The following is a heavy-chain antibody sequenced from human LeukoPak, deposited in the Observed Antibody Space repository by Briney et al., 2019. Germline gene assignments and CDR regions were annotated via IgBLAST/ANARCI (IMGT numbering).Heavy chain of an antibody. CDR1: GCTFSSYG. Sequence: PGRSLRLSCAASGCTFSSYGMHWVRQAPGKGLEWEAVISYEGSNKYYVDSVKGRFTISRDNSKNTLYLQMNSLRAEDTAVYYCAKGGYNWNYFISVRHPQDYFDYWGQGTLVTVSS. CDR2: ISYEGSNK. J-gene: IGHJ4*02. CDR3: AKGGYNWNYFISVRHPQDYFDY. V-gene: IGHV3-30*18. D-gene: IGHD1-7*01.